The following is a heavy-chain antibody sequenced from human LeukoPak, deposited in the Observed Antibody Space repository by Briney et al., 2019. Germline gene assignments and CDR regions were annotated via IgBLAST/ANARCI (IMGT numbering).Heavy chain of an antibody. V-gene: IGHV1-69*05. CDR2: IIPIFGTA. D-gene: IGHD2-2*01. CDR3: ARVGYCSSTSCANDAFDI. J-gene: IGHJ3*02. CDR1: GGTFSSYA. Sequence: SVKVSCKASGGTFSSYAISWVRQAPGQGLEWMGGIIPIFGTANYAQKFQGRVTITTDESTSTAYMELSSLRSEDTAVYYCARVGYCSSTSCANDAFDIWGQGTMVTVSS.